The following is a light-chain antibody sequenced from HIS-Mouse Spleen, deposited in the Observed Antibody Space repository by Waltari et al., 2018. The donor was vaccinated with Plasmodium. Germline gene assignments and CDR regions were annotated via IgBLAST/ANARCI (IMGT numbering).Light chain of an antibody. J-gene: IGKJ1*01. V-gene: IGKV3-15*01. CDR3: QQYNNWPPEVT. Sequence: EIVMTQSPATLSVSPGERATLSCRASPSVSSNLAWYQQKPGQAPRLLIYGASTRATGSPARFSGSGSGTEFTLTISSMQSEDFAVYYCQQYNNWPPEVTFGQGTKVEIK. CDR1: PSVSSN. CDR2: GAS.